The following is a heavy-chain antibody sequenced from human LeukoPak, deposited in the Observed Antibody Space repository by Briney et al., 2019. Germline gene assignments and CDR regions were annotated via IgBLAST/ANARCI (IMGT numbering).Heavy chain of an antibody. V-gene: IGHV4-34*01. J-gene: IGHJ5*02. D-gene: IGHD3-3*01. Sequence: SETLSLTCAVYGGSFSGYYWSWIRQPPGKGLGWIGEINHSGSTNYNPSLKSRVTISVDTSKNQFSLKLSSVTAADTAVYYCARRRYDFWSGYSNWFDPWGQGTLVTVSS. CDR3: ARRRYDFWSGYSNWFDP. CDR1: GGSFSGYY. CDR2: INHSGST.